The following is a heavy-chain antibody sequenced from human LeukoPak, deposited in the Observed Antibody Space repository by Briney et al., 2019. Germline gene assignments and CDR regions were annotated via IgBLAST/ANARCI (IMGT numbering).Heavy chain of an antibody. D-gene: IGHD5-24*01. CDR3: ARTGDGYNSVFALGLDP. J-gene: IGHJ5*02. V-gene: IGHV3-11*04. CDR1: GFTFSDYY. CDR2: ISSSGSTI. Sequence: GGSLRLSCAASGFTFSDYYMSWIRQAPGKGLEWVSYISSSGSTIYYADSVKGRFTISRDNAKNLMSLQMSSLRVEDTAVYYCARTGDGYNSVFALGLDPWGQGTLVTVSS.